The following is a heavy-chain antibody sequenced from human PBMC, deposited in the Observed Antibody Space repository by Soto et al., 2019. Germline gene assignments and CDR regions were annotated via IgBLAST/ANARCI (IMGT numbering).Heavy chain of an antibody. CDR2: IKSTPDGGTT. CDR1: GFIFTNAW. Sequence: EVQLVEAGGDLVKPGGSLRLSCTASGFIFTNAWLGWVRRAPGKGLEWVGRIKSTPDGGTTDYAAPVKGRFSISRDDSKTTVFLQMNSLRVEDTAVYYCAREVRGRGYPNWFDPWGQGTLVTVSS. D-gene: IGHD5-18*01. CDR3: AREVRGRGYPNWFDP. J-gene: IGHJ5*02. V-gene: IGHV3-15*01.